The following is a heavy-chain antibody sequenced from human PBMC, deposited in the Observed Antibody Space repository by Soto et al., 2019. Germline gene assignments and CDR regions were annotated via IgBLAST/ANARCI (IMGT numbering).Heavy chain of an antibody. CDR1: GGSISSGGYY. V-gene: IGHV4-31*03. D-gene: IGHD1-1*01. J-gene: IGHJ4*02. Sequence: SETLSLTCTVSGGSISSGGYYWSWIRQHPGKGLEWIGYIYYSGSTYYNPSLKSRVTISVDTSKNQFSLKLSSVTAADTAVYYCAGWDWNDASDYWGQGTLVTVSS. CDR2: IYYSGST. CDR3: AGWDWNDASDY.